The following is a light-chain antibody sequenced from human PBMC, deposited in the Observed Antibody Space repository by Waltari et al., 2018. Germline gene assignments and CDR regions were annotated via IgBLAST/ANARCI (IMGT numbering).Light chain of an antibody. CDR1: SSDVGSYNY. CDR2: DVT. CDR3: TSDTTSNTVL. Sequence: QSALTQPASVSGSPGQSITIPCPGTSSDVGSYNYVSWYQPHPGKAPKLMVYDVTNPPAGVSDRVSVSKSVNTASLTISVLQAEDEADYDGTSDTTSNTVLFGGGTKLTVL. V-gene: IGLV2-14*03. J-gene: IGLJ3*02.